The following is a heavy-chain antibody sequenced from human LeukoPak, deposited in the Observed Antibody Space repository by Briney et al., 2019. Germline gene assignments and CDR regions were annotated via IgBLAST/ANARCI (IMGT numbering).Heavy chain of an antibody. CDR3: TRDSSYYYDSSGSDYFDY. D-gene: IGHD3-22*01. CDR1: GFTFGDYA. Sequence: PGRSLRLSCTASGFTFGDYAMSWFRQAPGKGLEGVGFIRSKAYGGTTEDAASVKGRFTISRDDSKSIAYLQMNSLKTEDTAVYYCTRDSSYYYDSSGSDYFDYWGQGTLVTVSS. CDR2: IRSKAYGGTT. V-gene: IGHV3-49*03. J-gene: IGHJ4*02.